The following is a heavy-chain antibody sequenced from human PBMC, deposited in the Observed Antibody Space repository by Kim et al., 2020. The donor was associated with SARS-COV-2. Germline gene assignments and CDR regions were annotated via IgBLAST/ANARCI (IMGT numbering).Heavy chain of an antibody. D-gene: IGHD1-26*01. J-gene: IGHJ4*02. V-gene: IGHV3-30*03. CDR1: GFTFSSYG. Sequence: GGSLRLSCAASGFTFSSYGMHWVRQAPGKGLEWVAVISYDGSNKYYADSVKGRFTISRDNSKNTLYLQMNSLRAEDTAVYYCATNRQWELGAGWGQGTLVTVSS. CDR3: ATNRQWELGAG. CDR2: ISYDGSNK.